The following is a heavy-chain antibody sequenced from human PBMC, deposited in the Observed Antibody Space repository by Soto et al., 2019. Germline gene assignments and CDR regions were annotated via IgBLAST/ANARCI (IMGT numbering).Heavy chain of an antibody. CDR2: MNPNSGNT. V-gene: IGHV1-8*01. D-gene: IGHD2-2*01. CDR3: ARAVEGSPEDYYYYGMDV. J-gene: IGHJ6*02. CDR1: GYTFTSYD. Sequence: ASVKVSCKASGYTFTSYDINWVRQATGQGLEWMGWMNPNSGNTGYAQKFQGRVTMTRNTSTSTAYMELSSLRSEDTAVYYCARAVEGSPEDYYYYGMDVWGQGTTVTVSS.